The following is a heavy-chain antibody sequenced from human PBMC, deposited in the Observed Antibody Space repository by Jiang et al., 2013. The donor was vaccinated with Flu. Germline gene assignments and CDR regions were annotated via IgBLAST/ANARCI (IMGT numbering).Heavy chain of an antibody. V-gene: IGHV3-30*02. Sequence: VVQPGGSLRLSCAASESTFSNHGIYWVRQAPGKGLEWVAFIQYDGGYQNYADSVKGRFTISRDNSKNTVYLQMSNLSAEDTAVYFCAKLGVRTDYHGVDVWGQGTTVTVSS. D-gene: IGHD3-10*01. CDR3: AKLGVRTDYHGVDV. CDR1: ESTFSNHG. J-gene: IGHJ6*02. CDR2: IQYDGGYQ.